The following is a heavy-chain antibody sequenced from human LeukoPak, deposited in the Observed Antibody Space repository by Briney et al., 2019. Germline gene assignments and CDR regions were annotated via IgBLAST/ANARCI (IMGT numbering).Heavy chain of an antibody. J-gene: IGHJ4*02. CDR3: ARFRRGPWYYDSSGYDY. Sequence: SETLSLTCTVSGGSFSGYYWSWIRQPPGKGLEWIGEINHSGSTNYNPSLKSRVTISVDTSKNQFSLKLSSVTAADTAVYYCARFRRGPWYYDSSGYDYWGQGTLVTVSS. CDR2: INHSGST. V-gene: IGHV4-34*01. D-gene: IGHD3-22*01. CDR1: GGSFSGYY.